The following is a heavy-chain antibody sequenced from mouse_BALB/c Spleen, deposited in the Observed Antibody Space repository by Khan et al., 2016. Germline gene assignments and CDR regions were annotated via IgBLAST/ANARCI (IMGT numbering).Heavy chain of an antibody. CDR1: EYNFTNSG. D-gene: IGHD2-2*01. J-gene: IGHJ1*01. CDR3: ARGAMVTTGWYFDV. Sequence: QIQLVQSGPELKKPGETVKISCKASEYNFTNSGMNWVKQAPGKGLKWVGWINTYTGATTYADDFKGRFAISLATSASTAYLQINNLKNEDMTTYFCARGAMVTTGWYFDVWGAGTTVTISS. V-gene: IGHV9-1*02. CDR2: INTYTGAT.